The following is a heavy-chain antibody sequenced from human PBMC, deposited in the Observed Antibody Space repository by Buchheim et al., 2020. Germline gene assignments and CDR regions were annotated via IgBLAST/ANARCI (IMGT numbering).Heavy chain of an antibody. CDR2: ISYDGSNK. V-gene: IGHV3-30*04. Sequence: QVYLVESGGGVVQPGKSLRLSCAASGFTFSRFAMHWVRQAPGRGLEWVTFISYDGSNKYYADSVKGRFIISRDNSKNSLYLQMNSLRAEDTAVYYCAREDTGGLDYWGQGTL. D-gene: IGHD1-1*01. CDR3: AREDTGGLDY. CDR1: GFTFSRFA. J-gene: IGHJ4*02.